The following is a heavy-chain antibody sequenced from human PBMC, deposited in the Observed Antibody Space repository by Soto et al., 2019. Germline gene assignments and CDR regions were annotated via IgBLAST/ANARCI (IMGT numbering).Heavy chain of an antibody. CDR2: IYYSGST. D-gene: IGHD6-13*01. Sequence: QVQLQESGPGLVKPSQTLSLTCTVSGGSISSGGYYWSWIRQHPGKDLEWIGYIYYSGSTYYNPSLKSRVTISVDTSKDQFSLKLSSVTAADTAVYYCARAAHYSSPFRWFDPWGQGTLVTVSS. CDR3: ARAAHYSSPFRWFDP. CDR1: GGSISSGGYY. V-gene: IGHV4-31*03. J-gene: IGHJ5*02.